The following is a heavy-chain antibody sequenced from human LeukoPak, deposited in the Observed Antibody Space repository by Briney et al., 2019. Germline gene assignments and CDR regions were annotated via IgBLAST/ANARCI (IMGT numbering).Heavy chain of an antibody. CDR3: VKPISGGLAVTGDWFDP. V-gene: IGHV3-30*18. CDR2: ISDDGSNT. CDR1: GFTFSSFG. J-gene: IGHJ5*02. D-gene: IGHD6-19*01. Sequence: GGSLRLSCTASGFTFSSFGMHWVRQAPGKGLEWVAVISDDGSNTYYADSVKGRFTISRDNSKNTLFLQMNSLRAEDTAVYYCVKPISGGLAVTGDWFDPWGQGTLVTVSS.